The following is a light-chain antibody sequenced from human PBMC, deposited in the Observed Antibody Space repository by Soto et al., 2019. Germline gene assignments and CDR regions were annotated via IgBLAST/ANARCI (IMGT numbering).Light chain of an antibody. CDR1: QSVSDSY. V-gene: IGKV3-20*01. J-gene: IGKJ2*03. CDR3: QQYVTSPPMYC. CDR2: ATS. Sequence: ENVLTQSPGTLSLSPGERATLSCRASQSVSDSYLAWYQQKPGQTPRLLIYATSGRATGIPDRFSGSGSGTDRTLTISRVEPDDFAVYYCQQYVTSPPMYCFRQATKLEIK.